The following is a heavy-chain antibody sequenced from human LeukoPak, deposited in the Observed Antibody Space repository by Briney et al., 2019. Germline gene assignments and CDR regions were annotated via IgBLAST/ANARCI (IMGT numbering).Heavy chain of an antibody. CDR2: INTRTGNP. Sequence: ASVKVSCKASGYTFSRYAMHWVRQAPGQGLEWMGWINTRTGNPTYAQGSTGRFVFSLDTSVSTAYLQISSLKAEDTAVYYCAREYGGFDYWGQGTLVTVSS. V-gene: IGHV7-4-1*02. J-gene: IGHJ4*02. D-gene: IGHD4-23*01. CDR3: AREYGGFDY. CDR1: GYTFSRYA.